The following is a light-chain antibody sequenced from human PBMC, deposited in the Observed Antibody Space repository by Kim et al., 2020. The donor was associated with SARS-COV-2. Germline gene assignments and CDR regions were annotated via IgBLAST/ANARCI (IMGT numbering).Light chain of an antibody. CDR3: QQYNNWPLT. Sequence: EIVMTQSPATLSVSPGERATLSCRASQSVSSNLAWYQQKPGQAPRLLIYGASTRATGIPARFSGSGSGTEFTLTISSLQSEDFAVYYCQQYNNWPLTFGGGTKVVI. V-gene: IGKV3-15*01. CDR2: GAS. CDR1: QSVSSN. J-gene: IGKJ4*01.